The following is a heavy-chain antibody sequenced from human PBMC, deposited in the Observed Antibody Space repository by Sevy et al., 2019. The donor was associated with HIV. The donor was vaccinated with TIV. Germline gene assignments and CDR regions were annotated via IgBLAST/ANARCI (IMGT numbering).Heavy chain of an antibody. CDR2: ISPHNGDT. V-gene: IGHV1-18*01. D-gene: IGHD2-15*01. CDR1: GYTFTSYR. Sequence: ASVKVSCKISGYTFTSYRITWVRQAPGQGLECMGRISPHNGDTNYAQKLQGRVSMITDTSTSTAYMELRNLRSDDTAVYYCARAFCSGGRCYSLAYWGQGTLVTVSS. CDR3: ARAFCSGGRCYSLAY. J-gene: IGHJ4*01.